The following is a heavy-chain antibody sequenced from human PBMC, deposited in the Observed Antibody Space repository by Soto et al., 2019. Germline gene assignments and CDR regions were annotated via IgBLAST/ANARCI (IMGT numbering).Heavy chain of an antibody. CDR2: ITYRGST. D-gene: IGHD3-22*01. CDR3: ASSGIVGREVNTWFDP. Sequence: SETLSLTCTVSAGSITTSYWSWIRQPLGKALEWIGYITYRGSTNYNPSLKSRLTISIDTSKSQISLKLTSMTTADTAVYYCASSGIVGREVNTWFDPWGQGTLVTVSS. J-gene: IGHJ5*02. CDR1: AGSITTSY. V-gene: IGHV4-59*01.